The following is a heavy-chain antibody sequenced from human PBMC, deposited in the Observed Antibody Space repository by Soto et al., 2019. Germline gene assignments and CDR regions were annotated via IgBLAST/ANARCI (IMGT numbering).Heavy chain of an antibody. Sequence: QVHLVDSGGGVVQPGRSMRLSCAASGFIFSNFPIHWVRQAPGKGLEWVALVSKDGNEKHYADSVKGRFTISRDNSRNMVYMQLSSLKAEDTSVDYCVTEGAAGYFPNWGQGTLVTVSS. V-gene: IGHV3-30-3*01. J-gene: IGHJ4*02. CDR3: VTEGAAGYFPN. D-gene: IGHD3-22*01. CDR2: VSKDGNEK. CDR1: GFIFSNFP.